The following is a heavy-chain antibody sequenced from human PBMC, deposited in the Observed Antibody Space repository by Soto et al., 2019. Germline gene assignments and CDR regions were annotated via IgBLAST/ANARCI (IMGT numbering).Heavy chain of an antibody. CDR2: IIPVFGTT. Sequence: QVHVVQSGAEVTKPGSSVKVTCKAFGGTFNSFGINWVRQAPGPGLEWMGGIIPVFGTTKYAKKFRDGVTLVADGSTSTSYMELSSLSSDDTAVYYWAIDVWGRGGYYLDSWGQGTLVTVSS. CDR1: GGTFNSFG. D-gene: IGHD3-16*01. CDR3: AIDVWGRGGYYLDS. V-gene: IGHV1-69*01. J-gene: IGHJ4*02.